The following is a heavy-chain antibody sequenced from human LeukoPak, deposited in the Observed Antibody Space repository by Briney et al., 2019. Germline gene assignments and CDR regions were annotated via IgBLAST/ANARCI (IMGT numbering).Heavy chain of an antibody. D-gene: IGHD2-2*01. V-gene: IGHV3-74*01. CDR1: GFSLSGYW. J-gene: IGHJ4*02. CDR2: IDSVGSTT. Sequence: PGGSLRLSCAASGFSLSGYWMHWVRQAPGKGLVWVSHIDSVGSTTSYADSVKGRFSISRDNAKNTLYLQMNSLRAEDTAVYYCAGHWRTHLDYWGQGALVTVSS. CDR3: AGHWRTHLDY.